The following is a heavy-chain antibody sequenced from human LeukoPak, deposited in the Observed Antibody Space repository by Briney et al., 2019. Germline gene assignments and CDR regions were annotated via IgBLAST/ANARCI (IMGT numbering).Heavy chain of an antibody. J-gene: IGHJ6*03. CDR3: ANCVGHYYYYMDV. Sequence: GGSLRLSCAASGFTFSSYGMHWVRQAPGKGLEWAAFIRYDGSNKYYADSVKGRFTISRDNSKNTLYLQMNSLRAEDTAVYYCANCVGHYYYYMDVWGKGTTVTVSS. CDR1: GFTFSSYG. V-gene: IGHV3-30*02. D-gene: IGHD1-26*01. CDR2: IRYDGSNK.